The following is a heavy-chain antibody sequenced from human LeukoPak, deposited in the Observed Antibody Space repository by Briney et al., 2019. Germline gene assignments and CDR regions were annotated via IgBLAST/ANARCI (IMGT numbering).Heavy chain of an antibody. Sequence: PSETLSLTCTVSGGSIRSYYWSWIRQPPGKGLEWIGYIYYSGSTNYSPSLKSRVTISVDTSKNQFSLKLSSVTAADTAVYFCSRGIAAAGTRTGRMDVWGQGTTVTVSS. V-gene: IGHV4-59*01. D-gene: IGHD6-13*01. CDR2: IYYSGST. CDR1: GGSIRSYY. J-gene: IGHJ6*02. CDR3: SRGIAAAGTRTGRMDV.